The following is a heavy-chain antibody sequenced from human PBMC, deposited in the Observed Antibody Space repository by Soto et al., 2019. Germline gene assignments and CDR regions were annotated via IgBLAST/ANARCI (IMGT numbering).Heavy chain of an antibody. D-gene: IGHD3-10*01. Sequence: QVQLVESGGGVVQPGRSLRLSCAASGFTFSSYGMHWVRQAPGKGLEWVAVIWYDGSNKYYADSVKGRFTISRDNYKNTLYLQMNSLSAADTAVYYCARDNYGSGSYVYHYYYYYGMDVWGQGTTVTVSS. V-gene: IGHV3-33*01. CDR2: IWYDGSNK. CDR3: ARDNYGSGSYVYHYYYYYGMDV. J-gene: IGHJ6*02. CDR1: GFTFSSYG.